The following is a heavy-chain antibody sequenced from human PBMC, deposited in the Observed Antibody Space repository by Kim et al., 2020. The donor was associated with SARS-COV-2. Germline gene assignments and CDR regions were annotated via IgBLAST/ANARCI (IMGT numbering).Heavy chain of an antibody. CDR3: ARDRGGGVRGVIFDP. D-gene: IGHD3-10*01. CDR1: GLTVSSNY. Sequence: GESLRLSCAASGLTVSSNYMSWVRQAPGKGLEWVSVIYSGGSTYYTDSVKGRFTISRDNSKNTLYLQMNSLKAEDTAVYYCARDRGGGVRGVIFDPWGQGTLVTVSS. V-gene: IGHV3-53*01. J-gene: IGHJ5*02. CDR2: IYSGGST.